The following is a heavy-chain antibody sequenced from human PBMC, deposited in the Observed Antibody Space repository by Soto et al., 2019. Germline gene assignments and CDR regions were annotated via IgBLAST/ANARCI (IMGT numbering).Heavy chain of an antibody. Sequence: TLSLTCTVSGGSISSYYWSWIRQPPGKGLEWIGYIYYIGGADYNPSLKSRLTISVDTSKNQFSLKLSSVTAADTAVYYCARHVTGYCSGGPCPYYFDFLGQGTLVTVSS. CDR2: IYYIGGA. CDR3: ARHVTGYCSGGPCPYYFDF. D-gene: IGHD2-15*01. J-gene: IGHJ4*02. V-gene: IGHV4-59*08. CDR1: GGSISSYY.